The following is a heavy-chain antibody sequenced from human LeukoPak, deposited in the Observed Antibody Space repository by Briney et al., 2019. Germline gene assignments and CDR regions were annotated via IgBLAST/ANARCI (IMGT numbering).Heavy chain of an antibody. J-gene: IGHJ5*02. CDR1: GGSISINNYY. CDR3: ARELRGAAAGTYWFDP. D-gene: IGHD6-13*01. CDR2: IYYSGST. V-gene: IGHV4-39*07. Sequence: SETLSLTCIVSGGSISINNYYWAWIRQPPGKGPEWIANIYYSGSTYYNPSLKSRVTISIDTSKNQFSLSLTSVTAADTAVYYCARELRGAAAGTYWFDPWGQGTLVTVSS.